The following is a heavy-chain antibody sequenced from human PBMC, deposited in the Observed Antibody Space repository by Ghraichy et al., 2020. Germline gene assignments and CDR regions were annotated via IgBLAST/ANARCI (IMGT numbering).Heavy chain of an antibody. CDR1: GYTFPSYA. D-gene: IGHD2-8*01. Sequence: ASVKVSCKASGYTFPSYAIHWMRQAPGQSLEWMAWINAGDGNTRYSQRFQGRVTLTRDTSASTAYMELSSLISEDTAIYYCARTGGVCYTGACYDDWGQGSLVTVSS. CDR3: ARTGGVCYTGACYDD. V-gene: IGHV1-3*01. J-gene: IGHJ4*02. CDR2: INAGDGNT.